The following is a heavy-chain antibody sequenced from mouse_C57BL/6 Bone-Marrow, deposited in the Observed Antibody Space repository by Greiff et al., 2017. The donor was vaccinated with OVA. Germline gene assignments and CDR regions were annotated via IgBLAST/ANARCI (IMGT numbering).Heavy chain of an antibody. V-gene: IGHV1-55*01. Sequence: VQLQQSGAELVKPGASVKLSCKASGYTFTSYWITWVKQRPGQGLEWIGDIYPGSGSTNYNEKFKSKATLTVDTSSSTAYMQLSSLTSEDSAVYYCARSRYSNYDWYFDVWGTGTTVTVSS. D-gene: IGHD2-5*01. J-gene: IGHJ1*03. CDR1: GYTFTSYW. CDR2: IYPGSGST. CDR3: ARSRYSNYDWYFDV.